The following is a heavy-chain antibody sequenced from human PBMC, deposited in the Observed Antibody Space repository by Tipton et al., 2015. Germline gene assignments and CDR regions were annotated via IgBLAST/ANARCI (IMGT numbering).Heavy chain of an antibody. J-gene: IGHJ5*02. D-gene: IGHD1-26*01. Sequence: TLSLTCPVSGASISNYYWNWIRQPPGKGLEWIGYISKSGNTNYNPSLKSRVTISVDTSKNQFSLKLSSVTAADTAVYYCAKGGASSIPFDPWGQGTLITVSS. V-gene: IGHV4-59*01. CDR2: ISKSGNT. CDR1: GASISNYY. CDR3: AKGGASSIPFDP.